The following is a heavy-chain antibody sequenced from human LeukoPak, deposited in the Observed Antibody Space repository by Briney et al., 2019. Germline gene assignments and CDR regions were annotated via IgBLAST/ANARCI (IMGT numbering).Heavy chain of an antibody. Sequence: GVSLRLSCAASGFTFSTYRMHWVRQAPGKGLVWVSHIKSDGSKNYADSVKGRFTISRGNANNTLSLQMNSLRPEDTGVYYCARAPSEIGGYYPEYFRHWGQGTLVTVSS. CDR1: GFTFSTYR. D-gene: IGHD3-22*01. V-gene: IGHV3-74*01. CDR2: IKSDGSK. CDR3: ARAPSEIGGYYPEYFRH. J-gene: IGHJ1*01.